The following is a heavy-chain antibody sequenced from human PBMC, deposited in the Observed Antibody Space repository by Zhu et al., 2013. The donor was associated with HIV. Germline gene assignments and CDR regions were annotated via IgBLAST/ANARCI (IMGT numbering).Heavy chain of an antibody. CDR1: GYSFTAYY. V-gene: IGHV1-2*02. CDR3: ARDGLAGIAAAGTEYYYYGMDV. J-gene: IGHJ6*02. D-gene: IGHD6-13*01. Sequence: VXLVQSGAEVNEAWGSMKVSCKASGYSFTAYYLHWVRQAPGQGLEWVGWINPKSGGANFAQKFQGRVTITADKSTSTAYMELSSLRSEDTAVYYCARDGLAGIAAAGTEYYYYGMDVWGQGTTVTVSS. CDR2: INPKSGGA.